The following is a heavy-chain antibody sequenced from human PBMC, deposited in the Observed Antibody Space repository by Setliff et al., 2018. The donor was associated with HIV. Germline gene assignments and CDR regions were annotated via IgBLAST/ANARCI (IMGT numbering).Heavy chain of an antibody. CDR2: IYTSGST. D-gene: IGHD3-16*02. CDR1: GGSISSYY. J-gene: IGHJ4*02. Sequence: SETLSLTCSVSGGSISSYYWSWIRQPPGKGLEWIGDIYTSGSTNYNPSLKSRVTISVDTSKNQFSLKLSSVTAADTAVYYCARLRGDVYVWGSYRYFDYWGRGTLVTVSS. CDR3: ARLRGDVYVWGSYRYFDY. V-gene: IGHV4-4*08.